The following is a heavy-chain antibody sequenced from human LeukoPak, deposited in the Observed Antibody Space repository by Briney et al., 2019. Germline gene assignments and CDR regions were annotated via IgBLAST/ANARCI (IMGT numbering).Heavy chain of an antibody. Sequence: GGSLRLSCAASEFTVSSNYMNWVRQAPGKGLEWVSIIYSGGSTYYADSVKGRFTISRDNSKNTLYLQMNSLRAEDTAVYYCVGSGWYGYFDYWGQGTLVTVSS. D-gene: IGHD6-19*01. CDR3: VGSGWYGYFDY. CDR2: IYSGGST. J-gene: IGHJ4*02. CDR1: EFTVSSNY. V-gene: IGHV3-53*01.